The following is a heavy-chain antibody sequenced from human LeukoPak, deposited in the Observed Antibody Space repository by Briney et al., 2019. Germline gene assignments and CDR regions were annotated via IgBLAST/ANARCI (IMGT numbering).Heavy chain of an antibody. V-gene: IGHV4-59*11. D-gene: IGHD6-6*01. Sequence: SETLSLTCGVSGGSISSHYWSWIRQPPGKGLEWIGHINYSGSTNYNPSLTSRVTISPDTSKNQYSLTLTSVTAADTAVYYCARDRSVGVLPAPPFDFWGQGTLVTVSS. CDR3: ARDRSVGVLPAPPFDF. CDR2: INYSGST. J-gene: IGHJ4*02. CDR1: GGSISSHY.